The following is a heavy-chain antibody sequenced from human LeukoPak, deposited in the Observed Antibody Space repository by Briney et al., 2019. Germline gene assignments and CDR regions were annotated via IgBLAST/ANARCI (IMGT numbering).Heavy chain of an antibody. J-gene: IGHJ4*02. CDR3: ARSRDGYNYWAADFDY. CDR1: GFTFSSYA. V-gene: IGHV3-23*01. Sequence: GGSLRLSCAASGFTFSSYAMSWVRQAPGKGLQWVSGISGSGSSTYYADSVKGRFTISRDKSKSTLYLEMNSLRAEDTAVYHCARSRDGYNYWAADFDYWGQGTLVTVSS. D-gene: IGHD5-24*01. CDR2: ISGSGSST.